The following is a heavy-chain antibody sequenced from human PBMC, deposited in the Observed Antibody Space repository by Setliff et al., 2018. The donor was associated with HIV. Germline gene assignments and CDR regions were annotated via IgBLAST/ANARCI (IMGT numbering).Heavy chain of an antibody. V-gene: IGHV1-3*01. Sequence: ASVKVSCKASGYTFTSYAMHWVRQAPGQRLEWMGWINAGNGNTKYSQKFQGRVTITRDTSTRTVYMELSSLRSEDTAVYYCARVEGATATLTDWGQGTLVTVSS. CDR1: GYTFTSYA. CDR3: ARVEGATATLTD. D-gene: IGHD1-26*01. CDR2: INAGNGNT. J-gene: IGHJ4*02.